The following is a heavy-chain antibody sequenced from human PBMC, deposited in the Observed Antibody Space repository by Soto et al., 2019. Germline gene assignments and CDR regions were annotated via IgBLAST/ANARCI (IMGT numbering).Heavy chain of an antibody. CDR1: GFTFSSYA. D-gene: IGHD3-3*01. Sequence: GGSLRLSCAASGFTFSSYAMSWVRQAPGKGLEWVSAISGSGGSKYYADSVKGRFTISRDNSKNTLYLQMNSLRAEDTAVYDWAKEAHDCWSGYGAYYFDYWGQGTLVTVSS. V-gene: IGHV3-23*01. CDR2: ISGSGGSK. J-gene: IGHJ4*02. CDR3: AKEAHDCWSGYGAYYFDY.